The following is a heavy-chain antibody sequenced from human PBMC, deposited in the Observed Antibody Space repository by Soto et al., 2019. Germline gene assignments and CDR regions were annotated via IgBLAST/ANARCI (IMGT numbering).Heavy chain of an antibody. Sequence: GESLKISCKGSGYSFTNYWIGWVRQKPGKGLEWMGTIFPGDSDTRYSPSFQGHVTISADKSISTAYLQWSSLKASDTAMYYCARHYRFIAAAGLYYYGMDVWGQGTTVTVSS. V-gene: IGHV5-51*01. CDR2: IFPGDSDT. CDR1: GYSFTNYW. J-gene: IGHJ6*02. CDR3: ARHYRFIAAAGLYYYGMDV. D-gene: IGHD6-13*01.